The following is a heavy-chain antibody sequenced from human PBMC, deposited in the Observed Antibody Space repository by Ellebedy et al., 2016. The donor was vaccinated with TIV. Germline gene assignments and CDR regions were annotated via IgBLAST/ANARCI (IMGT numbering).Heavy chain of an antibody. Sequence: AASVKVSCKASGYTFTTYGVSWVRQAPGQGLEWMGWINPNKGNTIYAQNLQDRLTMTTDASTSTAYMELRSLRSDVTAVYFCARDRFIVPGTRAYYGMDVWGQGTTVTVS. CDR3: ARDRFIVPGTRAYYGMDV. J-gene: IGHJ6*02. CDR2: INPNKGNT. V-gene: IGHV1-18*04. D-gene: IGHD1-26*01. CDR1: GYTFTTYG.